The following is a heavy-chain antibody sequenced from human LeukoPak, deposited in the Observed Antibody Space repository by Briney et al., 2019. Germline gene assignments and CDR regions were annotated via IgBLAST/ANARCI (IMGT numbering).Heavy chain of an antibody. D-gene: IGHD4-23*01. CDR1: GFTFSSYA. CDR2: IGYTGDST. Sequence: GGSLRLSCAASGFTFSSYAMNWVRQAPGKGLEWVSGIGYTGDSTFYADSVKGRFTVSRDSSKNTLFLHMNSLRAEHTALYYCAKSPTVDAAFDIWGEGTMVTVPS. V-gene: IGHV3-23*01. J-gene: IGHJ3*02. CDR3: AKSPTVDAAFDI.